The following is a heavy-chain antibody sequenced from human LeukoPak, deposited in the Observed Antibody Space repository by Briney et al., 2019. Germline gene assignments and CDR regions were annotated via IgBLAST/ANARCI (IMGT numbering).Heavy chain of an antibody. J-gene: IGHJ4*02. CDR1: GFSFSIYA. D-gene: IGHD3-10*01. V-gene: IGHV3-23*01. CDR3: AKDCLTGSYGYFDY. Sequence: PGGSLRLSCAASGFSFSIYAMSWVRQAPGKGLEWVSTISGSGGDKYYADSVKGRFTISRDNSKNTLYLQMNSLRAEDTAVYYCAKDCLTGSYGYFDYWGLGALVTVSP. CDR2: ISGSGGDK.